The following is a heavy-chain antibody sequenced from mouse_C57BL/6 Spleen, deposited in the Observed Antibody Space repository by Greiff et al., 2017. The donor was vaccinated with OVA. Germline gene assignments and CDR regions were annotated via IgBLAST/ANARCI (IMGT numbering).Heavy chain of an antibody. Sequence: VKLQESGAELVKPGASVKLSCKASGYTFTSYWMQWVKQRPGQGLEWIGEIDPSDSYTNYNQKFKGKATLTVDTSSSTAYMQLSSLTSEDSAVYYCARLRLGAMDYWGQGTSVTVSS. V-gene: IGHV1-50*01. CDR1: GYTFTSYW. CDR3: ARLRLGAMDY. CDR2: IDPSDSYT. D-gene: IGHD3-3*01. J-gene: IGHJ4*01.